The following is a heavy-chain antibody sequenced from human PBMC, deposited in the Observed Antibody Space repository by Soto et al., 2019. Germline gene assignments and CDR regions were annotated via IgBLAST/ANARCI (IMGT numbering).Heavy chain of an antibody. Sequence: GGSLRLSCAASGFTFSSYGMHWVRQAPGKGLEWVAVIWYDGSNKYYADSVKGRFTISRDNSKNTLYLQMNSLRAEDTAVYYCARDAYDSSGYTHYYYYGMDVWGQGTTVTV. D-gene: IGHD3-22*01. J-gene: IGHJ6*02. CDR1: GFTFSSYG. CDR3: ARDAYDSSGYTHYYYYGMDV. CDR2: IWYDGSNK. V-gene: IGHV3-33*01.